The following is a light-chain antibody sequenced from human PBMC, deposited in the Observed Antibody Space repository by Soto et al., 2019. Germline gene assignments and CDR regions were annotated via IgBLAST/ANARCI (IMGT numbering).Light chain of an antibody. J-gene: IGKJ1*01. Sequence: EIVITQSPATLSVSPGERATLSCRASQSITINLAWYQQKPGQAPRLLIYGASTRATGIPARFSGSGSGTEFTLTISSLQSEDFAVYYCQQYNIWPRTFGQGTKVDI. CDR1: QSITIN. V-gene: IGKV3-15*01. CDR3: QQYNIWPRT. CDR2: GAS.